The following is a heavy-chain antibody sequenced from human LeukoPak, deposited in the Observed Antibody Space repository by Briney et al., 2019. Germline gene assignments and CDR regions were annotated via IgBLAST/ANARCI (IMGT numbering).Heavy chain of an antibody. CDR2: IYYSGST. Sequence: PSETLSLTCTVSGGSISSYYWSWIRQPPGKGLEWIGYIYYSGSTHYNPSLKSRVTISVDTSKNQFSLKLSSVTAADTAVYYCARDRISLDYWGQGTLVTVSS. CDR1: GGSISSYY. V-gene: IGHV4-59*01. J-gene: IGHJ4*02. D-gene: IGHD2/OR15-2a*01. CDR3: ARDRISLDY.